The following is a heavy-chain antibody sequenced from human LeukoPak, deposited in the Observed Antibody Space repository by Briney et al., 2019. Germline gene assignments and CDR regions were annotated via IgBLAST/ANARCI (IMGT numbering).Heavy chain of an antibody. CDR3: AKEPRYCSSTSCYYYYYYGMDV. CDR1: GFTFSSYG. D-gene: IGHD2-2*01. CDR2: ISYDGSNK. Sequence: PGGSLRLSRAASGFTFSSYGMRWVRQAPGKGSGWGAVISYDGSNKDYADSVKGRFTISRDNSKNALYLQMNSLRAEDTAVYYCAKEPRYCSSTSCYYYYYYGMDVWGQGTTVTVSS. V-gene: IGHV3-30*18. J-gene: IGHJ6*02.